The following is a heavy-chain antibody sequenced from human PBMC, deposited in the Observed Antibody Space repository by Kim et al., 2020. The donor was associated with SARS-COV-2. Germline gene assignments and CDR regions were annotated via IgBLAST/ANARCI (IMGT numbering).Heavy chain of an antibody. CDR3: ARGGRYFDWLQGYYGMDV. Sequence: ASVKVSCKASGYTFTGYYMHWVRQAPGQGLEWMGWINPNSGGTNYAQKFQGRVTMTRDTSISTAYMELSRLRSDDTAVYYCARGGRYFDWLQGYYGMDVWGQGTTVTVSS. CDR1: GYTFTGYY. J-gene: IGHJ6*02. D-gene: IGHD3-9*01. CDR2: INPNSGGT. V-gene: IGHV1-2*02.